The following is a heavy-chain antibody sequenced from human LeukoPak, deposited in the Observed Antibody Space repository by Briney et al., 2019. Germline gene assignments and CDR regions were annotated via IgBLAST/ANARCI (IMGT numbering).Heavy chain of an antibody. V-gene: IGHV3-48*03. CDR2: ITRSGDTI. D-gene: IGHD4-17*01. CDR3: ARVYTVTTRTEIRWSGFDL. J-gene: IGHJ2*01. CDR1: GFTFSSYE. Sequence: PGGSLRLSCAASGFTFSSYEMNWVRQAPGKGLEWVSYITRSGDTIYYADSVKGRFTISRDNAKNTLYLQMNSLRAEDTAVYYCARVYTVTTRTEIRWSGFDLWGRGTLVTVSS.